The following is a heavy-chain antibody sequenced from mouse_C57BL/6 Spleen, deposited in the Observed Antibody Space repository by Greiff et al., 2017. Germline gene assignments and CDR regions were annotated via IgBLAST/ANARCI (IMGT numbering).Heavy chain of an antibody. D-gene: IGHD1-1*01. J-gene: IGHJ1*03. CDR2: IDPSDSYT. V-gene: IGHV1-69*01. Sequence: QVQLQQPGAELVMPGASVKLSCKASGYTFTSYWMHWVKQRPGQGLEWIGEIDPSDSYTNYNQKFKGKSTLTVDKSSSTAYMQLSSLTSEDSAVYYCARGGTTVVAPDWYFDVWGTGTTVTVSS. CDR3: ARGGTTVVAPDWYFDV. CDR1: GYTFTSYW.